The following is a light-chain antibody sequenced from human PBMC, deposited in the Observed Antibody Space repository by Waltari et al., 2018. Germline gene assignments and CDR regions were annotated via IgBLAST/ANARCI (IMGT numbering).Light chain of an antibody. CDR2: WAS. J-gene: IGKJ4*01. Sequence: DIVMIQSPDSLAVSLGERATIHCTPSQSVLYSATNKNYLAWYQQKPGQPPKLLIYWASTRESGVPDRFSGCGSATDFTLTISSLQAEDVAVYYCQQYYSTPPLTFGGGTKVEIK. V-gene: IGKV4-1*01. CDR1: QSVLYSATNKNY. CDR3: QQYYSTPPLT.